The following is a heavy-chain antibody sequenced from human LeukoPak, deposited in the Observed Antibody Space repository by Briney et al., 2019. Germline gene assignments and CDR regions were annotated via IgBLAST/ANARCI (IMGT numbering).Heavy chain of an antibody. V-gene: IGHV3-23*01. CDR1: GFTFSSYA. CDR2: ISGSGGST. J-gene: IGHJ3*02. CDR3: AKAGFGSGHAFDI. D-gene: IGHD3-10*01. Sequence: GGSLRLSCAASGFTFSSYAMSWVRQAPGKGLEWVSAISGSGGSTYHADSVKGRFTISRDNSKNTLYLRMNSLRAEGTAVYYCAKAGFGSGHAFDIWGQGTMVTVSS.